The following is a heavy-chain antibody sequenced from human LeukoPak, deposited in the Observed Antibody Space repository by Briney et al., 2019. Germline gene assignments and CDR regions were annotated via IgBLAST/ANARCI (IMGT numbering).Heavy chain of an antibody. V-gene: IGHV3-23*01. CDR2: ISGSGGGT. J-gene: IGHJ4*02. CDR1: GFTFSSSA. Sequence: AGGSLRLSCAASGFTFSSSAMSWVRQAPGKGLELVSGISGSGGGTFYADSVKGRFAISRDNSKDTLYLQMNRLRGEDTAVYYCAKGTWQQLIHDYWGQGTLVTVSS. CDR3: AKGTWQQLIHDY. D-gene: IGHD6-13*01.